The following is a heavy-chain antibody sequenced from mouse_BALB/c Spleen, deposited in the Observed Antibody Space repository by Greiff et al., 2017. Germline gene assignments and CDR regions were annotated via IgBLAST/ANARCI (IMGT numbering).Heavy chain of an antibody. V-gene: IGHV1S137*01. CDR2: ISTYYGDA. J-gene: IGHJ2*01. Sequence: VQLQQSGAELVKPGVSVKISCKASGYTFTDYAMHWVKQSPAKSLEWIGVISTYYGDASYNQKFKGKATMTVDKSSSTAYMELARLTSEDSAIYYCARSDTLDYWGQGTTLTVSS. D-gene: IGHD5-1-1*01. CDR3: ARSDTLDY. CDR1: GYTFTDYA.